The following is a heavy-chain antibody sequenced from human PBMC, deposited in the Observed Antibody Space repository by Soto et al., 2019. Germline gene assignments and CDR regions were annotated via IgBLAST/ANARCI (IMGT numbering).Heavy chain of an antibody. CDR3: TTDPVTMIVVVPSSG. Sequence: GGSLRLSCEVSGFTIRAYAMNWVRQAPGKGLEWVGRIKSKTDGGTTDYAAPVKGRFTISRDDSKNTLYLQMNSLKTEDTAVYYCTTDPVTMIVVVPSSGWGQGTLVTVSS. V-gene: IGHV3-15*07. J-gene: IGHJ4*02. CDR1: GFTIRAYA. D-gene: IGHD3-22*01. CDR2: IKSKTDGGTT.